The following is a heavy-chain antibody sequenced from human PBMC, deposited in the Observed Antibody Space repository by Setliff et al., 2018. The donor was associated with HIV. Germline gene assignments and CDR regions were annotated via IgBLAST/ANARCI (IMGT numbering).Heavy chain of an antibody. CDR3: ARHDNFDSGGYYSLYYFDY. CDR2: ISHSGST. CDR1: GGSISSHY. V-gene: IGHV4-59*08. J-gene: IGHJ4*02. D-gene: IGHD3-22*01. Sequence: LSLTCTVSGGSISSHYWSWIRQPPGKGLEWIGYISHSGSTYYNPSLQSRVTISIDTSKDQFSLKLTSVTAADTAMYFCARHDNFDSGGYYSLYYFDYWGQGTLVTVSS.